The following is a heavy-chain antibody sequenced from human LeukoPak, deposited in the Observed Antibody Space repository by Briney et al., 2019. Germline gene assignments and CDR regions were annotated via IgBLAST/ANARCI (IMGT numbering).Heavy chain of an antibody. Sequence: PSETLSLTCTVSSGSISSGGYYWSWIRQHSGKGLEWIGYIYYSGSTYYNPSLKSRVTISVDTSKNQFSLKLSSVTAADTAVYYCARVHVGSFDYWGQGTLVTVSS. V-gene: IGHV4-31*03. CDR3: ARVHVGSFDY. J-gene: IGHJ4*02. D-gene: IGHD1-26*01. CDR2: IYYSGST. CDR1: SGSISSGGYY.